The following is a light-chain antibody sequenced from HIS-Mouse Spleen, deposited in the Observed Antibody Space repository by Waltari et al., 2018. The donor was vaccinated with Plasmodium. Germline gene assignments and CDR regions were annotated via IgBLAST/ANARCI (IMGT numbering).Light chain of an antibody. CDR2: EDS. Sequence: SYELTQPPSVSVSPGPTARLPCSGDALPKKYAYGYQQKSGQAPVLVIYEDSKRPSGIPERFAGSSSGTMATLTISGAQVEDEADYYCYSTDSSGNHRVFGGGTKLTVL. CDR1: ALPKKY. J-gene: IGLJ3*02. CDR3: YSTDSSGNHRV. V-gene: IGLV3-10*01.